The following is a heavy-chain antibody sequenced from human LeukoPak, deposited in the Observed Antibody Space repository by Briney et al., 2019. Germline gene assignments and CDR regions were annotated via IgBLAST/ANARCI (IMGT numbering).Heavy chain of an antibody. CDR1: GYTFTSYG. D-gene: IGHD2/OR15-2a*01. Sequence: ASVKVSCKASGYTFTSYGISWVRQAPGQGLEWMGWINTNTGNPTYAQDFTGRFVLSLDTSVSTAYLQISSLKAEDTAIYYCARANIAVTGAFDYWGQGTLVTVSS. V-gene: IGHV7-4-1*02. CDR3: ARANIAVTGAFDY. CDR2: INTNTGNP. J-gene: IGHJ4*02.